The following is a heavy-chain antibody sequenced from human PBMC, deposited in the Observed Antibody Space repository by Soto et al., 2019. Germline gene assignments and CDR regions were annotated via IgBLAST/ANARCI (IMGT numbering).Heavy chain of an antibody. CDR1: GGSISSSSYY. CDR2: IYYSGST. J-gene: IGHJ4*02. CDR3: ARQPRILTGYSGHFDH. D-gene: IGHD3-9*01. Sequence: XXTLSLACTVYGGSISSSSYYWGSIRQPPGKGLEWIGSIYYSGSTYYNPSLKSRVTISVDTSKNQFSLKLSSVTAADTAVYYCARQPRILTGYSGHFDHWGQGTLVTVSS. V-gene: IGHV4-39*01.